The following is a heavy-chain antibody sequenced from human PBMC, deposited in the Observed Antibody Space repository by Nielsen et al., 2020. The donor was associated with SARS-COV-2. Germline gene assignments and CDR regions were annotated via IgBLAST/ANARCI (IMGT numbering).Heavy chain of an antibody. CDR3: ARLGCSGGSCSSGYYYYGMDV. Sequence: VRQAPGKGLEWVSSISSSSSYIYYADSVKGRFTISRDNAKNSLYLQMNSLRVEDTAVYYCARLGCSGGSCSSGYYYYGMDVWGQGATVTVSS. CDR2: ISSSSSYI. V-gene: IGHV3-21*04. J-gene: IGHJ6*02. D-gene: IGHD2-15*01.